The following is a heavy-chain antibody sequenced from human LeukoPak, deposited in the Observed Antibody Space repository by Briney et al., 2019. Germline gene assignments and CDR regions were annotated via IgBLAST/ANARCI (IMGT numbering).Heavy chain of an antibody. CDR1: GGSIGGHTFY. Sequence: SETLSLTCNVSGGSIGGHTFYWDWIRQPPGKGLEWIATIYYNGNTFYNPSLKSRVAISIDMSKSQFSLHLSSVTAADTAIYYCARLTALAGHRGAFDVWGPGTMVTVSS. J-gene: IGHJ3*01. D-gene: IGHD6-19*01. CDR2: IYYNGNT. V-gene: IGHV4-39*01. CDR3: ARLTALAGHRGAFDV.